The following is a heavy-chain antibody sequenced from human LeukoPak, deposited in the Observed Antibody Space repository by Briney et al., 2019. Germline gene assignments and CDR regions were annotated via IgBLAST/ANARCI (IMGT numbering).Heavy chain of an antibody. J-gene: IGHJ6*03. Sequence: ASVKVSCKASGYTFTSYDINWVRQATGQGLEWMGWMNPNSGNTGYAQKFQGRVTMTRNTSISTAYMELSSLRSEDTAVYYCARGTAGPLYYYYYYYMDVWGKGTTVTVSS. CDR2: MNPNSGNT. V-gene: IGHV1-8*01. CDR1: GYTFTSYD. CDR3: ARGTAGPLYYYYYYYMDV. D-gene: IGHD2-21*02.